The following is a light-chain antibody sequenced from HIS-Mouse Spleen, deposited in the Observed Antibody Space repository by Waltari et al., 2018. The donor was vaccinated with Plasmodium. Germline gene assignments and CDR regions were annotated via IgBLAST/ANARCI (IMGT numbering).Light chain of an antibody. CDR1: QSVSSN. V-gene: IGKV3-15*01. J-gene: IGKJ3*01. CDR2: GAS. Sequence: IVMPPSPSTLSVSPGERATRSCRASQSVSSNLAWYQQKPGQAPRLLIYGASTRATGIPARFSGSGSGTEFTLTISSLQSEDFAVYYCQQYKNWSFTFGPGTKVDIK. CDR3: QQYKNWSFT.